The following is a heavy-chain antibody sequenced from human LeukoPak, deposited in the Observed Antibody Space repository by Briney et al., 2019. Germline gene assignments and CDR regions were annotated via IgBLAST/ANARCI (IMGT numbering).Heavy chain of an antibody. CDR3: ARDSGIVGATHFDY. J-gene: IGHJ4*02. CDR1: GGTFSSYA. V-gene: IGHV1-69*04. CDR2: IIPILGIA. Sequence: ASVKVSCKASGGTFSSYAISWVRQAPGQGLEWMGRIIPILGIANYAQKLQGRVTMTTDTSTSTAYMELRSLRSDDTAVYYCARDSGIVGATHFDYWGQGTLVTVSS. D-gene: IGHD1-26*01.